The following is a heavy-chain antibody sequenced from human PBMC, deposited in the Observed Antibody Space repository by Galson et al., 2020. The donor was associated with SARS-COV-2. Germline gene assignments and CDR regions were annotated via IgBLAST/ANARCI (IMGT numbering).Heavy chain of an antibody. CDR3: ATGLEIRLGELSLYNY. Sequence: ASVKVYCKVSGYTLTEISMHRVRQAPGKGLEWMGGFDHEDGETIYAQKFQGRVTMTEDTSTDTAYMELSSLRSEDTAVYYCATGLEIRLGELSLYNYWGQGTLVTVSS. D-gene: IGHD3-16*02. CDR1: GYTLTEIS. J-gene: IGHJ4*02. CDR2: FDHEDGET. V-gene: IGHV1-24*01.